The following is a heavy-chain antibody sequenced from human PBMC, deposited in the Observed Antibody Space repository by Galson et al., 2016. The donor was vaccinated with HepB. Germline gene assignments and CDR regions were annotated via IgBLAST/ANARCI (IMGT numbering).Heavy chain of an antibody. CDR2: IWYDGSNK. D-gene: IGHD3-9*01. CDR3: AREPHYDVLTGYPKPIDY. CDR1: GFTFNNYG. V-gene: IGHV3-33*01. Sequence: SLRLSCAASGFTFNNYGMHWVRQAPGKGLEWVVVIWYDGSNKYYADSVQGLFTISRDNSKNTLYLQMNSLRAEDTAVYYCAREPHYDVLTGYPKPIDYWGQGTLVTVSS. J-gene: IGHJ4*02.